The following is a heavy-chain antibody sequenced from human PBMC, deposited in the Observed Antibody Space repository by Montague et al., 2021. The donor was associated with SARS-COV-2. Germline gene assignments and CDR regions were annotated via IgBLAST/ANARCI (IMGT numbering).Heavy chain of an antibody. D-gene: IGHD3-16*02. CDR1: GGSFSGYY. CDR3: ARGPHSLRYRYNWFDP. Sequence: SETLSLTCAVYGGSFSGYYWSWIRQPPGKGLEWIGEINHSGSTNYNPSLKSRVTISVDTSQNQFSLKLSSVTAADTAVYYCARGPHSLRYRYNWFDPWGQGTLVTVSS. CDR2: INHSGST. V-gene: IGHV4-34*01. J-gene: IGHJ5*02.